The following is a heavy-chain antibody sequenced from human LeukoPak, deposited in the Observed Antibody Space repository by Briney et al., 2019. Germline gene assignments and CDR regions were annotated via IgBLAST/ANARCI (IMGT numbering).Heavy chain of an antibody. J-gene: IGHJ3*02. CDR1: GYSLTSYW. Sequence: GESLKISCKGSGYSLTSYWIGWVRQMPGKGLEWMGIIYPGDSDTRYSPSFQGQVTISADKSISTAYLQWSSLKASDTAMYYCARQSYCSGGSCYSAFDIWGQGTMVTVSS. CDR2: IYPGDSDT. CDR3: ARQSYCSGGSCYSAFDI. D-gene: IGHD2-15*01. V-gene: IGHV5-51*01.